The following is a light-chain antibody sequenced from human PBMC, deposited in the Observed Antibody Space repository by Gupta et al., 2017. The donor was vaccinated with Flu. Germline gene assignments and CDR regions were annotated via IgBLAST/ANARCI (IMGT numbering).Light chain of an antibody. Sequence: GTLSLSPGDRATLSCRASQSVDRSYLAWYQQKPGQAPRLLIYAAIIRATGIPDRFSGSGSGTDFTLTISRLEPEDFAVYLCQQYGIPSRTCGQGTKRDIK. CDR2: AAI. J-gene: IGKJ2*01. CDR3: QQYGIPSRT. V-gene: IGKV3-20*01. CDR1: QSVDRSY.